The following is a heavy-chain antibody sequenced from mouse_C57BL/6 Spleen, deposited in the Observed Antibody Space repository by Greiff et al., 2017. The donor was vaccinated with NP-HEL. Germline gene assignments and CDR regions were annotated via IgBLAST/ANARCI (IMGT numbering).Heavy chain of an antibody. J-gene: IGHJ3*01. V-gene: IGHV1-69*01. CDR2: IDTSDSYT. Sequence: QVQLQQPGAELVMPGASVKLSCKASGYTFTSYWMHWVQQRPGQGLEWIGEIDTSDSYTNYNQKFKGKSTLTVDKSSSTAYMQLSSLTSEDSAVYYCARGTWAYWGQGTLVTVSA. CDR3: ARGTWAY. CDR1: GYTFTSYW. D-gene: IGHD3-3*01.